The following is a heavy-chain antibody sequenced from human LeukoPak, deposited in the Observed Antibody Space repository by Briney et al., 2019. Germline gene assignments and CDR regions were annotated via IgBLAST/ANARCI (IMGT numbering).Heavy chain of an antibody. D-gene: IGHD3-9*01. Sequence: GASVKVSCKGSGYTFTTYGISWVRQAPGQGLEWMGWISTYNGNTKSAQKFQGRVTMTTDTSTSTAYMELRSLRSDDTAVYYCARSFARDYDILTGYYIGDYWGQGTLITVSS. CDR2: ISTYNGNT. J-gene: IGHJ4*02. CDR3: ARSFARDYDILTGYYIGDY. CDR1: GYTFTTYG. V-gene: IGHV1-18*01.